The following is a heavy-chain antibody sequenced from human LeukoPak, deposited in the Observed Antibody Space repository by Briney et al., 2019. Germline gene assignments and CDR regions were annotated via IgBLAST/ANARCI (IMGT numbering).Heavy chain of an antibody. CDR2: ISWASGSL. D-gene: IGHD6-13*01. V-gene: IGHV3-9*03. CDR3: AKDRQKGSSLTAAGDAFDV. CDR1: GFTFDDYA. Sequence: GGSLRLSCIGSGFTFDDYAMHWVRQVPGKGLEWVSGISWASGSLAYADSVKGRFTVSRDNAKNSLYLQMNSLRSEDMALYYCAKDRQKGSSLTAAGDAFDVWGHGTMVIVSS. J-gene: IGHJ3*01.